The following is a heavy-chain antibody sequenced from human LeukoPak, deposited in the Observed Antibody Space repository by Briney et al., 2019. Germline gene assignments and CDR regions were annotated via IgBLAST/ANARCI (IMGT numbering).Heavy chain of an antibody. CDR2: INPNSGGT. J-gene: IGHJ6*02. Sequence: ASVKVSCKASGYTFTGYYMHWVRQAPGQGLEWMGWINPNSGGTNYAQKFQGRVTMTRDTSISTAYMELSRLRSDDTAVYYCARGGIMSNNYYYGMDVWGQGTTVTVSS. D-gene: IGHD3-16*01. CDR1: GYTFTGYY. V-gene: IGHV1-2*02. CDR3: ARGGIMSNNYYYGMDV.